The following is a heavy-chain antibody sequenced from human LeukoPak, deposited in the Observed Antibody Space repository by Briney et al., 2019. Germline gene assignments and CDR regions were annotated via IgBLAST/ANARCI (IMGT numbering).Heavy chain of an antibody. CDR1: GFIFRNYY. CDR2: ISGSGSPT. Sequence: TGGSLRLSCAASGFIFRNYYMGWIRQTPGKGLEWVSYISGSGSPTYYTESVKGRFTVSRDNAKNSLYMQMNSLRADDTAVCYCAREDGRYRGWVDYWGQGTLVTVSS. V-gene: IGHV3-11*01. J-gene: IGHJ4*02. CDR3: AREDGRYRGWVDY. D-gene: IGHD1-26*01.